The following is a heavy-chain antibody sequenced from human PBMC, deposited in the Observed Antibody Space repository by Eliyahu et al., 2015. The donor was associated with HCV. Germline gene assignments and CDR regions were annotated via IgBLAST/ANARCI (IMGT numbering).Heavy chain of an antibody. Sequence: EVQLVESGGGLVQPGRSLRLSCAASGFTFDDYAIPWVRQAPGKGLEWVSGIRWNSATIGFADSVRGRFTISRDNAKNSLYLQMNSLRAEDTALYYCAKEAASSGYNWFDTWGQGTLVTVSS. CDR1: GFTFDDYA. V-gene: IGHV3-9*01. CDR2: IRWNSATI. D-gene: IGHD3-10*01. CDR3: AKEAASSGYNWFDT. J-gene: IGHJ5*02.